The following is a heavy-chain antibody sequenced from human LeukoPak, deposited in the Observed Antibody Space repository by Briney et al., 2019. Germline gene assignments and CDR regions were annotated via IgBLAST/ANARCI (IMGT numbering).Heavy chain of an antibody. CDR2: ISSSSSYI. J-gene: IGHJ4*02. D-gene: IGHD3-10*01. V-gene: IGHV3-21*01. Sequence: GGSLRLSCAASGFTFTTYAMSWVRQAPGKGLEWVSSISSSSSYIYYADSVKGRFTISRDNAKNSLYLQMNSLRAEDTAVYYCARLLLYYFDYWGQGTLVTVSS. CDR1: GFTFTTYA. CDR3: ARLLLYYFDY.